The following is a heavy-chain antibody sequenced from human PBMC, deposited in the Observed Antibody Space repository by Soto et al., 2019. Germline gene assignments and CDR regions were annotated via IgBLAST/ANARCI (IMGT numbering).Heavy chain of an antibody. CDR2: IRSKAYGGTT. CDR3: TRLRFPPRHYYYYMDV. V-gene: IGHV3-49*03. D-gene: IGHD3-3*01. Sequence: GGSLRLSCTASGFTFGDYAMSWFRQAPGKGLEWVGFIRSKAYGGTTEYAASVKGRFTISRDDSKSIAYLQMNSLKTEDTAVYYCTRLRFPPRHYYYYMDVWGKGTTVTVSS. J-gene: IGHJ6*03. CDR1: GFTFGDYA.